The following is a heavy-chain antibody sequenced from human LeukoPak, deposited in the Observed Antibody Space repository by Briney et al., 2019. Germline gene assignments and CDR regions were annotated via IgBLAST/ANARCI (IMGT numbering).Heavy chain of an antibody. J-gene: IGHJ4*02. Sequence: GESLKISCKGSGYTFTNYWIGWVRQMPEKGLEWMGIIWPSDSDTRYSPSFQGQVTISADKSISTAYLQWSSLKASDTAIYFCARRISGYYIDYWGQGTLVSVSS. CDR3: ARRISGYYIDY. CDR1: GYTFTNYW. V-gene: IGHV5-51*01. D-gene: IGHD1-26*01. CDR2: IWPSDSDT.